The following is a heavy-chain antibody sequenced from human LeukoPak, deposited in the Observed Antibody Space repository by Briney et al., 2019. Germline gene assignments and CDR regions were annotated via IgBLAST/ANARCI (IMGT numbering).Heavy chain of an antibody. CDR2: ISSSGSTI. D-gene: IGHD2-15*01. V-gene: IGHV3-48*03. CDR1: GFTFSSYE. Sequence: QPGGSLRLSCAASGFTFSSYEMNWVRQAPGKGLEWVSYISSSGSTIYYADSVKGRFTISRANAKSSLYLQMNSLRAEDTAVYYCARVHGVATVDYWGQGTLVTVSS. CDR3: ARVHGVATVDY. J-gene: IGHJ4*02.